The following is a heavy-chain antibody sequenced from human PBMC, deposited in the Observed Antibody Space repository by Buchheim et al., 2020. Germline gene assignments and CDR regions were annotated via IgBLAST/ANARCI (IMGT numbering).Heavy chain of an antibody. J-gene: IGHJ4*02. D-gene: IGHD3-10*01. CDR3: ARSRYGSGSYSDY. CDR1: GFTFSSYG. V-gene: IGHV3-30*03. CDR2: ISYDGSNK. Sequence: QVQLVESGRGVVQPGRSLRLSCAASGFTFSSYGMHWVRQAPGKGLEWVAVISYDGSNKYYADSVKGRFTISRDNSKNTLYLQMNSLRAEDTAVYYCARSRYGSGSYSDYWGQGTL.